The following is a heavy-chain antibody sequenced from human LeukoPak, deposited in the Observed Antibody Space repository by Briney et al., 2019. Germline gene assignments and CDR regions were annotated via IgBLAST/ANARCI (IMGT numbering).Heavy chain of an antibody. CDR3: VRGSFNSNWD. V-gene: IGHV6-1*01. D-gene: IGHD6-13*01. J-gene: IGHJ4*02. Sequence: SQTLSLTCAISGDSVSSDSAAWHWIRQSPSGGLEWLARTYFRSRWYYDYAQSVRSRVTIRPDTSKNQFSLQLNSVGPEDTAVYYCVRGSFNSNWDWGQGTLVTVSS. CDR2: TYFRSRWYY. CDR1: GDSVSSDSAA.